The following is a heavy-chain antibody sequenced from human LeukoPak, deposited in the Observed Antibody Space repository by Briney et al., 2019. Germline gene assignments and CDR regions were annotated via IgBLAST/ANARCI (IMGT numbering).Heavy chain of an antibody. CDR2: INPNSGGT. D-gene: IGHD2-21*01. Sequence: ASVKVSCKTSGYSFTDYYMHWVRQAPGQGLEWMGWINPNSGGTSSAQKFQGRVTMTRDTSITTVYMEVSWLTSDDTAIYYCATADRLDGGPYLIGPWGQGTLVTVSS. CDR1: GYSFTDYY. J-gene: IGHJ5*02. CDR3: ATADRLDGGPYLIGP. V-gene: IGHV1-2*02.